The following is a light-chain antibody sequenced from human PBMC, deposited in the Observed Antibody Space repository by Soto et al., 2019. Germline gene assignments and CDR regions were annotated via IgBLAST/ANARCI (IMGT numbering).Light chain of an antibody. Sequence: EIVMTQSPATLSVSPGGSATLSCRASQHVSSNFAWYRQKPGQAPTLLIYRASTRAIGIPARFSGSGSGTEFTLTISSLQTEDFAVYYCQQYNNWPYTFGQGTKLEIK. CDR2: RAS. J-gene: IGKJ2*01. CDR1: QHVSSN. CDR3: QQYNNWPYT. V-gene: IGKV3-15*01.